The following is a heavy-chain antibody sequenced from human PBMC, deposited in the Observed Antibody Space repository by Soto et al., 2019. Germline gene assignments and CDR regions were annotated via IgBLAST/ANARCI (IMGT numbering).Heavy chain of an antibody. J-gene: IGHJ4*02. CDR3: VKDRWIDS. D-gene: IGHD3-16*02. CDR2: ISSNGGST. Sequence: GGSLRLSCSASGFAFSSYAMHWVRQAPGKGLQYVSSISSNGGSTYYPDSVKGRFTISRDNSKNTLYLQMTRLRVDDTAIYYCVKDRWIDSWGQGTLLTV. CDR1: GFAFSSYA. V-gene: IGHV3-64D*06.